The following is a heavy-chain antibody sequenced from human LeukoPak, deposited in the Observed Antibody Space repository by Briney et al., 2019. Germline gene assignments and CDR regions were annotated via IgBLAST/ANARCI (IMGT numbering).Heavy chain of an antibody. D-gene: IGHD2-15*01. CDR2: VIPILGIA. Sequence: ASVKVSCKASGGTFSSYAISWVRQAPGQGLEWMGRVIPILGIANYAQKFQGRVTITADKSTSTAYMELNSLRAEDTAVYYCARAPRGRAFDYWGQGTLVTVSS. V-gene: IGHV1-69*04. CDR1: GGTFSSYA. J-gene: IGHJ4*02. CDR3: ARAPRGRAFDY.